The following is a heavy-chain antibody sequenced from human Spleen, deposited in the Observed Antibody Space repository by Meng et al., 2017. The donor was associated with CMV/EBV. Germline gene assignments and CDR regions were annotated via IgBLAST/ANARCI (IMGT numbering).Heavy chain of an antibody. D-gene: IGHD1-26*01. CDR1: GFTFSSYA. CDR2: ISGSGGST. V-gene: IGHV3-23*01. J-gene: IGHJ5*02. CDR3: ATDQFQVGADYDS. Sequence: GESLKISCAASGFTFSSYAMSWVRQAPGKGLEWVSAISGSGGSTYYADSVKGRFTISRDNSKNTLYLQMNSLRAEDTAVYYCATDQFQVGADYDSWGQGTLVTVSS.